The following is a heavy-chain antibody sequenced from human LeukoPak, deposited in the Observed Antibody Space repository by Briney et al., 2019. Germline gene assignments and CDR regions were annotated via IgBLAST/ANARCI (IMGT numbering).Heavy chain of an antibody. CDR1: GCTFTSYD. V-gene: IGHV1-8*01. Sequence: VVSVKVSCKASGCTFTSYDINWVRQATGQGLEWMGWMNPNSGNTGYAQKFQGRVTMTRNTSISTAYMELSSLRSEDTAVYYCARGPVLLIFGVVPYYYGMDVWGQGTTVTVSS. J-gene: IGHJ6*02. CDR3: ARGPVLLIFGVVPYYYGMDV. D-gene: IGHD3-3*01. CDR2: MNPNSGNT.